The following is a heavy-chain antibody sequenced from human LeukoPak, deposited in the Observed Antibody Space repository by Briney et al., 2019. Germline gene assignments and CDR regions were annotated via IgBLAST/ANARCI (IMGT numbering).Heavy chain of an antibody. CDR3: ARYSSSWYSPFDY. Sequence: GGSLRLSCAASGFTFSSYAMSWVRQAPGKRLEWVSVIYSGGSTYYADSVKGRLTISRDNSKNTLYLQMNSLRVEDTAVYYCARYSSSWYSPFDYWGQGTLVTVSS. J-gene: IGHJ4*02. CDR2: IYSGGST. D-gene: IGHD6-13*01. CDR1: GFTFSSYA. V-gene: IGHV3-53*01.